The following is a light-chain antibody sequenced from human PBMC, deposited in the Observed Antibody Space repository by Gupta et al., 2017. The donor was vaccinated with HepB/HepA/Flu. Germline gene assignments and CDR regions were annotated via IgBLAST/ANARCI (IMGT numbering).Light chain of an antibody. Sequence: YELTQPPSVSVSPGQTARNPCPGDALPKQYAYWYQQKPGKAPVVLIFKDSERASGIPGRFSGSSSGTTVALTINGVRAEDEADYYCQSADITNTYVVFGGGTKLTVL. CDR1: ALPKQY. J-gene: IGLJ3*02. CDR2: KDS. V-gene: IGLV3-25*03. CDR3: QSADITNTYVV.